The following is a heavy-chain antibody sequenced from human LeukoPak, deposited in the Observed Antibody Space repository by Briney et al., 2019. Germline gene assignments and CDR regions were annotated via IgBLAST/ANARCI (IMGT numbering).Heavy chain of an antibody. Sequence: SETLSLTCTVSGGSISSYYWSWIRQPPGKGLEWIANIHYSGITQYNPSLKSRVTISVDTSKNQFSLKLSSVTAADTAVYFCARQPHAFDNWFDPWGQGTLVTVSP. D-gene: IGHD3-10*01. J-gene: IGHJ5*02. CDR2: IHYSGIT. CDR3: ARQPHAFDNWFDP. CDR1: GGSISSYY. V-gene: IGHV4-59*08.